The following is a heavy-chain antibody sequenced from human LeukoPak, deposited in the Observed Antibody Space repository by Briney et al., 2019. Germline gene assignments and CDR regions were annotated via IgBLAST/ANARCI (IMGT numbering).Heavy chain of an antibody. CDR1: GFTFSSYA. J-gene: IGHJ3*02. CDR3: AKDRSSGWYIGDAFDI. D-gene: IGHD6-19*01. CDR2: MTGTTGNT. Sequence: GGSLRLSCVASGFTFSSYAMTWVRQAPGKGLEWVSAMTGTTGNTYYADSVKGRFTISRDNSKNTLYLQMNSLRAEDTAVYYCAKDRSSGWYIGDAFDIWGQGTMVTVSS. V-gene: IGHV3-23*01.